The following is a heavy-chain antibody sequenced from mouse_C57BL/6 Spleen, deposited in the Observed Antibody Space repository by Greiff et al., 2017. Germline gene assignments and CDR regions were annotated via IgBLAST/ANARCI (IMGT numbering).Heavy chain of an antibody. Sequence: EVQLQQSGAELVRPGASVKLSCTASGFNIKDDYMHWVKQRPEQGLEWIGWIDPENGDTEYASKFQGKATITADTSSNTAYLQLSSLTSEDTAVYYCTRIYDGYSHGYWGQGTTLTVSS. D-gene: IGHD2-3*01. V-gene: IGHV14-4*01. CDR2: IDPENGDT. CDR1: GFNIKDDY. J-gene: IGHJ2*01. CDR3: TRIYDGYSHGY.